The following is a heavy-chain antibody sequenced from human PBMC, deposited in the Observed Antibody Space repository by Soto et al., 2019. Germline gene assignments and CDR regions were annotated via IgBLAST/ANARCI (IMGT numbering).Heavy chain of an antibody. CDR2: IYYRGNA. Sequence: QLQLQESGPGLVKPSETLSLTCSVSDDSINSDKYYWGWIRQPPGKGLEWIGSIYYRGNAYYNPSHQTRATISLDKSKSQCSLKLNSVTAADSAVYFCARLEGLATISYYFDFWGPGALVTVSS. CDR1: DDSINSDKYY. D-gene: IGHD3-9*01. J-gene: IGHJ4*02. CDR3: ARLEGLATISYYFDF. V-gene: IGHV4-39*01.